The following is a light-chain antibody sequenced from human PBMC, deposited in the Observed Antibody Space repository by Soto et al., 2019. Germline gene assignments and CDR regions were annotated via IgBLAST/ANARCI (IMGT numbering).Light chain of an antibody. CDR2: AAS. CDR3: QQSYSSPPT. J-gene: IGKJ1*01. V-gene: IGKV1-39*01. CDR1: QSISSY. Sequence: DIHMTQSPSSLSSSLVDRVTITCGASQSISSYLNWYQQKPGKAPKLLIFAASSLQSGVPSRFSGSRSGPDFTLTISSLQPEDFATYYCQQSYSSPPTFGQRTKVDIK.